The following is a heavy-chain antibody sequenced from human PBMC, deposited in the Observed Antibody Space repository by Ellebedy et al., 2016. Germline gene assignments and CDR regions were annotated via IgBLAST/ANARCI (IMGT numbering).Heavy chain of an antibody. CDR1: GYTFSSSA. J-gene: IGHJ4*02. Sequence: ASVKVSCXTSGYTFSSSAITWVRQAPGQGLEWMGWISTSNGDTNYAQKLQGRVTMTTDPSTSTAYMELRSLRSDDTAVYYCARGNHYYDSSGYHDWGQGTLVTVSS. CDR3: ARGNHYYDSSGYHD. D-gene: IGHD3-22*01. V-gene: IGHV1-18*01. CDR2: ISTSNGDT.